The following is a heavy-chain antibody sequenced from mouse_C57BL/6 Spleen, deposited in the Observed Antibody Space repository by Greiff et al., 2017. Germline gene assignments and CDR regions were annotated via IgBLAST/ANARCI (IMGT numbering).Heavy chain of an antibody. Sequence: QVQLQQSGPELVKPGASVKLSCKASGYTFTSYDINWVKQRPGQGLEWIGWIYPRAGSTKYNEKFKGKATLTVDTSSTTAYMELHSLTSKVSAVYFCARGYYGSSYVRFDYWGQGTTLTVSA. J-gene: IGHJ2*01. CDR1: GYTFTSYD. V-gene: IGHV1-85*01. D-gene: IGHD1-1*01. CDR2: IYPRAGST. CDR3: ARGYYGSSYVRFDY.